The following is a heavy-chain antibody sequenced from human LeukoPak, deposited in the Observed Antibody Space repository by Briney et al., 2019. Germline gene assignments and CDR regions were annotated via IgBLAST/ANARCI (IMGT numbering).Heavy chain of an antibody. Sequence: PGGSLRLSCAVSQFSLTSYAMAWVRQAPGKGLEWVSLMSGSGDRTTYADSVRGRFTMSRDNSKNTLYLQMNSLRAEDTAIYYCARATAGTFYQFDYWGQGTLVTVSS. CDR3: ARATAGTFYQFDY. D-gene: IGHD3-16*01. J-gene: IGHJ4*02. CDR1: QFSLTSYA. CDR2: MSGSGDRT. V-gene: IGHV3-23*01.